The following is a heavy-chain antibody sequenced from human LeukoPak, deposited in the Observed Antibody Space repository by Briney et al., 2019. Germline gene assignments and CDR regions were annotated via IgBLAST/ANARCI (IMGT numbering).Heavy chain of an antibody. CDR2: IYYSGST. Sequence: PSETLSLTCTVSGGSISSYYWSWIRQPPGKGLERIGYIYYSGSTNYNPSLKSRVTISVDTSKNQFSLKLSSVTAADTAVYYCARSQYQLLAGVWFDPWGQGTLVTVSS. V-gene: IGHV4-59*01. CDR1: GGSISSYY. J-gene: IGHJ5*02. CDR3: ARSQYQLLAGVWFDP. D-gene: IGHD2-2*01.